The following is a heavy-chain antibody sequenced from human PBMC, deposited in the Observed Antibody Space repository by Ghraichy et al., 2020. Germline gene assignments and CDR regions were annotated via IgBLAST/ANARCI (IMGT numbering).Heavy chain of an antibody. CDR3: ARLLGYCSSTSCRASDVDY. CDR1: GGSFSGYY. Sequence: SETLSLTCAVYGGSFSGYYWSWIRQPPGKGLEWIGEINHSGSTNYNPSLKSRVTISVDTSKNQFSLKLSSVTAADTAVYYCARLLGYCSSTSCRASDVDYWGQGTLVTVSS. CDR2: INHSGST. V-gene: IGHV4-34*01. D-gene: IGHD2-2*01. J-gene: IGHJ4*02.